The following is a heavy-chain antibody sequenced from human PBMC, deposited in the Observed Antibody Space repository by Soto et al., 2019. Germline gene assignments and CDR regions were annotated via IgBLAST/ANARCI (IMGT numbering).Heavy chain of an antibody. Sequence: GGSLRLSCAASGFTFNSYAMHWVRQAPGKGLEWVAVSSSDGSNKYYADSVKGRFTISRDNSEDTLFLQMNSLRAEDTAVYYCARGLTYYHGSGRNYYYGVDVWGQGTTVTVSS. CDR1: GFTFNSYA. CDR3: ARGLTYYHGSGRNYYYGVDV. D-gene: IGHD3-10*01. CDR2: SSSDGSNK. J-gene: IGHJ6*02. V-gene: IGHV3-30-3*01.